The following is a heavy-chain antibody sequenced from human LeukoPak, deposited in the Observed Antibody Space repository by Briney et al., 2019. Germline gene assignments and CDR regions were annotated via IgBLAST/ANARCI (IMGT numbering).Heavy chain of an antibody. D-gene: IGHD4/OR15-4a*01. J-gene: IGHJ4*02. V-gene: IGHV3-30-3*01. CDR2: ISYDGSNK. CDR1: GFTFSSYA. Sequence: GRSLRLSCAASGFTFSSYAMHWVRQAPGKGLEWVAVISYDGSNKYYADSVKGRFTISRDNSKNTLYLQMNSLRAEDTAVYHCARAWSMVADFDYWGQGTLVTVSS. CDR3: ARAWSMVADFDY.